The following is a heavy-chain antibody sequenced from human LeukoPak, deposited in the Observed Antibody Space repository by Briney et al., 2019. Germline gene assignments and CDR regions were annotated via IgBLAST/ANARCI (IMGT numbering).Heavy chain of an antibody. CDR3: ARSSIAVAGTGDY. J-gene: IGHJ4*02. Sequence: ASVKVSCTASGYTFTGYYMHWVRQAPGQGLEWMGWINPNSGGTNHAQKFQGWVTMTRDTSISTAYMELSRLRSDDTAVYYCARSSIAVAGTGDYWGQGTLVTVSS. CDR1: GYTFTGYY. CDR2: INPNSGGT. V-gene: IGHV1-2*04. D-gene: IGHD6-19*01.